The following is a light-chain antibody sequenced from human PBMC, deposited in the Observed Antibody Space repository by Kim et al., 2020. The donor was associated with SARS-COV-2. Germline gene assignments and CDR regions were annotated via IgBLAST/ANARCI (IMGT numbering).Light chain of an antibody. CDR1: QSISSW. J-gene: IGKJ1*01. CDR2: KAS. CDR3: QQYGSYPWT. Sequence: DIQMTQSPSTLSASVGDRVTITCRASQSISSWLAWFQQKPGKAPKLLIYKASSFESGVPSRFSGSGSGTEFTLTISSLQPDDFATYYCQQYGSYPWTFGQGTKVEIK. V-gene: IGKV1-5*03.